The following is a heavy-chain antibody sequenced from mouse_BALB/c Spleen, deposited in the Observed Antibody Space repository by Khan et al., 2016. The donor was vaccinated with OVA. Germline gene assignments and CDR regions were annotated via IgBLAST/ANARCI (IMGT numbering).Heavy chain of an antibody. Sequence: EVQLQESGPGLLKPSQSLSLTCTVTGYSITSDYAWNWIRKFPGNKLELMAYISYSGSPTYSPSLQSRISFTRDTSTHHFFLPLNSVTTEDTATYYCASGRLLRRYPDYFDYWGQGTTLTVSS. CDR2: ISYSGSP. J-gene: IGHJ2*01. CDR1: GYSITSDYA. CDR3: ASGRLLRRYPDYFDY. V-gene: IGHV3-2*02. D-gene: IGHD1-1*01.